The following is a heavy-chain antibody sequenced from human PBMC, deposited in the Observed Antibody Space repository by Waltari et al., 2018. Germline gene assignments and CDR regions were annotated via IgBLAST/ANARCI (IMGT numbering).Heavy chain of an antibody. CDR3: VKGPFHDDSAYFDY. CDR1: GFSFSIYA. J-gene: IGHJ4*02. Sequence: EMQLLESGGGLVQPGGSLSLSCAASGFSFSIYAMTWVRQAPKTGLEWVSGITGSGDRTYYADSVKGRFTISRDNSKNTLYLQMSSLRAEDTALYFCVKGPFHDDSAYFDYWGLGTLVTVSS. V-gene: IGHV3-23*01. CDR2: ITGSGDRT. D-gene: IGHD3-22*01.